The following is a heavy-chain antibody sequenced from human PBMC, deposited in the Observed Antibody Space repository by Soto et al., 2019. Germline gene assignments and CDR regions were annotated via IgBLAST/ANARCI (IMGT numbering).Heavy chain of an antibody. D-gene: IGHD3-10*01. Sequence: GSLGLSCAASGFTFGESATSWVRQAPGKGLEWVAAISGTGGAAYYADSVKGRFTISRDNSRNTLFLQMNSLRVDDTAIYHCAKPEEVVRGFDFWGLGTLVTVSS. CDR1: GFTFGESA. V-gene: IGHV3-23*01. CDR3: AKPEEVVRGFDF. CDR2: ISGTGGAA. J-gene: IGHJ4*02.